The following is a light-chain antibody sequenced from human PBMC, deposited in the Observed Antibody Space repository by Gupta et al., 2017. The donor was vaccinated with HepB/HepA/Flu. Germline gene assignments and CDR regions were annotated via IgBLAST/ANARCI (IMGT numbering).Light chain of an antibody. Sequence: EIVLTQSPGTLSLSPGERVTLSCRASQSVSSSYLAWYQQKPGQAPRLLIYGASSRATGIPDRFSGSGSGTDFTHTIIRLEPEDFAVYYCQQYGSSPLTFGGGTKVEIK. V-gene: IGKV3-20*01. J-gene: IGKJ4*01. CDR1: QSVSSSY. CDR2: GAS. CDR3: QQYGSSPLT.